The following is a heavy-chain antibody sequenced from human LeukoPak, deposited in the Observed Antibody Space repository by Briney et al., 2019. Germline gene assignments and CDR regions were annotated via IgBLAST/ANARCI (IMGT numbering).Heavy chain of an antibody. CDR3: ARIGRPSP. V-gene: IGHV4-34*01. Sequence: PSETLSLTCAVYGGSFSGHYWSWIRQPPGKGLEWIGEINHSGSTNYNPSLKSRVTISVDTSKNQFSLKLSSVTAADTAVYYCARIGRPSPWGQGTLVTVSS. CDR2: INHSGST. J-gene: IGHJ5*02. CDR1: GGSFSGHY. D-gene: IGHD1-26*01.